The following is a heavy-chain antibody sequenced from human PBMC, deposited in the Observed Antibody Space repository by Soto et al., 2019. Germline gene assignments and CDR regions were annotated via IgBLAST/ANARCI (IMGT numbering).Heavy chain of an antibody. D-gene: IGHD3-10*01. J-gene: IGHJ5*02. CDR1: GFTFSSYA. CDR3: AKWPGRVLWFGELLYSWFDP. CDR2: ISGSGGST. Sequence: GGSLRLSCAASGFTFSSYAMSWVRQAPGKGLEWVSAISGSGGSTYYADSVKGRFTISRDNSKNTLYLQMNSLRAEDTAVYYCAKWPGRVLWFGELLYSWFDPWGQGTLVTVSS. V-gene: IGHV3-23*01.